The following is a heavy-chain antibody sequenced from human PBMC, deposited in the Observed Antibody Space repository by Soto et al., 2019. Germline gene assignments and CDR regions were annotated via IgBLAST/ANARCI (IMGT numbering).Heavy chain of an antibody. CDR3: AKVSKGNYASFDY. V-gene: IGHV3-23*01. J-gene: IGHJ4*02. Sequence: PGGSLRLSCAASGFTFSSYAMSWVRQAPGKGLEWVSVIGGSGASTHYGDSVKGRLTISRDNSKNTLFLQMNSLRAEGTAVYYCAKVSKGNYASFDYWGQGTLVTVSS. CDR1: GFTFSSYA. D-gene: IGHD1-7*01. CDR2: IGGSGAST.